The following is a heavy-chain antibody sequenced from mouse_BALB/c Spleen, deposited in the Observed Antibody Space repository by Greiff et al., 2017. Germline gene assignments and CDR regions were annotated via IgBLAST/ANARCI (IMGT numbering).Heavy chain of an antibody. J-gene: IGHJ4*01. CDR1: GFTFSSFG. Sequence: EVQGVESGGGLVQPGGSRKLSCAASGFTFSSFGMHWVRQAPEKGLEWVAYISSGSSTIYYADTVKGRFTISRDNPKNTLFLQMTSLRSEDTAMYYCAIAPVYAMDYWGQGTSVTVSS. V-gene: IGHV5-17*02. CDR3: AIAPVYAMDY. D-gene: IGHD6-1*01. CDR2: ISSGSSTI.